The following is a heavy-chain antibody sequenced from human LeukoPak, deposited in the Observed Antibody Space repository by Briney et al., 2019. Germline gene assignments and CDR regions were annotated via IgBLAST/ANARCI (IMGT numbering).Heavy chain of an antibody. D-gene: IGHD2-2*02. V-gene: IGHV3-20*04. CDR1: GFTFDDYG. Sequence: PGGSLRLSCAASGFTFDDYGMSWVRQAPGKGLEWVSGINWNGGSTGYADPVKGRFTISRDNAKNSLYLQMNSLRAEDTALYYCARDSPYCSSTSCYISHDAFDIWGQGTMVTVSS. CDR2: INWNGGST. CDR3: ARDSPYCSSTSCYISHDAFDI. J-gene: IGHJ3*02.